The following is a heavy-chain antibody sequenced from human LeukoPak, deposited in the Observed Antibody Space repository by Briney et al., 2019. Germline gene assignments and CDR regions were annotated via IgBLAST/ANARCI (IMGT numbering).Heavy chain of an antibody. Sequence: GGSLRLSCAASESTFSKFWMHWVRQAPGKGLVWVSGINRDGSTTTYADSVKGRFTVSRDNSKNTLYLQMNSLRAEDTAVYYCAREAGRYDSSGPDYYYYYGMDVWGQGTTVTVSS. CDR1: ESTFSKFW. J-gene: IGHJ6*02. D-gene: IGHD3-22*01. V-gene: IGHV3-74*03. CDR3: AREAGRYDSSGPDYYYYYGMDV. CDR2: INRDGSTT.